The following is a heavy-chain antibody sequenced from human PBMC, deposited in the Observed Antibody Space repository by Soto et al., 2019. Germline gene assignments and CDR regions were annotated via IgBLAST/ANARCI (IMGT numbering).Heavy chain of an antibody. J-gene: IGHJ6*02. D-gene: IGHD2-21*01. CDR1: GGSISSSYYY. CDR2: IYYSGGA. V-gene: IGHV4-39*01. Sequence: SETLSLTCTVSGGSISSSYYYWGWIRQSPEKGLEWIGSIYYSGGAYYNPSLKSRLTMSVDTSKNQFSLKLSSVTAADTAMYYCAKHVAEGPSYYYGMDVWGQGTTVTVSS. CDR3: AKHVAEGPSYYYGMDV.